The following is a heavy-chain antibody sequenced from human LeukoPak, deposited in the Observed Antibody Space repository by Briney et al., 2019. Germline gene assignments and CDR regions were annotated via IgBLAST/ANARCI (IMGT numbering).Heavy chain of an antibody. CDR1: GYTFTSYG. CDR3: AWIYDSSAPNAFDI. D-gene: IGHD3-22*01. V-gene: IGHV1-18*01. Sequence: GASVKVSCKASGYTFTSYGISWVRQASGQGLEWMGWISAYNGNTNYAQKLQGRVTMTTDTSTSTAYMELRSLRSDDTAVYYCAWIYDSSAPNAFDIWGQGTMVTVSS. CDR2: ISAYNGNT. J-gene: IGHJ3*02.